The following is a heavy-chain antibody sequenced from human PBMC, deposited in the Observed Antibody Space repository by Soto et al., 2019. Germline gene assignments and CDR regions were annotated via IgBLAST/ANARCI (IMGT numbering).Heavy chain of an antibody. CDR3: ARGYSGYEYYFDY. Sequence: PSETLSLTCAVPGGSISSGGYSWSWIRRPPGKGLEWIGYIYHSGSTYYNPSLKSRVTISVDRSKNQFSLKLSSVTAADTAVYYCARGYSGYEYYFDYWGQGTLVTVSS. J-gene: IGHJ4*02. V-gene: IGHV4-30-2*01. D-gene: IGHD5-12*01. CDR1: GGSISSGGYS. CDR2: IYHSGST.